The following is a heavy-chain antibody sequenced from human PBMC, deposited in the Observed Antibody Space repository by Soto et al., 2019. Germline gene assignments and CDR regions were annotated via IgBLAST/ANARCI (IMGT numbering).Heavy chain of an antibody. Sequence: PGGSLRLSCAASGFTFSSYSMNWVRQAPGKGLEWVSYISSSSSTIYYADSVKGRFTISRDNAKNSLYLQMNSLRSEDTAVYYCARDLKPIHPAGYYYYGMDVWGQGTTVTVSS. J-gene: IGHJ6*02. CDR2: ISSSSSTI. D-gene: IGHD5-18*01. CDR3: ARDLKPIHPAGYYYYGMDV. CDR1: GFTFSSYS. V-gene: IGHV3-48*01.